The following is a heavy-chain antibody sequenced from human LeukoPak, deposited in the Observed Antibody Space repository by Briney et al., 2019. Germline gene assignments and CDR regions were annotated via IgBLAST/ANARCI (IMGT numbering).Heavy chain of an antibody. D-gene: IGHD4-17*01. V-gene: IGHV4-39*07. CDR1: GGSISSSSYY. CDR3: ARGGDYGIDY. CDR2: IYHSGST. J-gene: IGHJ4*02. Sequence: SETLSLTCTVSGGSISSSSYYWGWIRQPRGKGLEWIGSIYHSGSTYYNPSLKSRVTISVDTSKNQFSLKLSSVTAADTAVYYCARGGDYGIDYWGQGTLVTVSS.